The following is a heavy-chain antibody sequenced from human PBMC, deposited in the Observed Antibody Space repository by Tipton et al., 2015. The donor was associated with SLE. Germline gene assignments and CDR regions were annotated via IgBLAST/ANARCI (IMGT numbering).Heavy chain of an antibody. CDR2: IYHTGST. D-gene: IGHD4-11*01. V-gene: IGHV4-38-2*02. Sequence: TLSLTCTVSGYSISSNYYWGWIRQPPGKGLDWIGSIYHTGSTYQNPSLKSRVTISVDTSNNQFSLKVNSVTAADTAVYYCARRSDDYSNWFDPWGQGTQVTVSS. J-gene: IGHJ5*02. CDR3: ARRSDDYSNWFDP. CDR1: GYSISSNYY.